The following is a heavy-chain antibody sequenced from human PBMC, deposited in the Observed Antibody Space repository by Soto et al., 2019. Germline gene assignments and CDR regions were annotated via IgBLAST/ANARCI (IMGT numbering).Heavy chain of an antibody. D-gene: IGHD3-10*01. CDR2: ISTYNGDT. V-gene: IGHV1-18*01. Sequence: QVQLVQSGVEVKEPGASVKVSCKASGYTFTSYGISWVRQAPGQGLEWMGRISTYNGDTNYAQKLQGRVTMTTDTATSTAYMELRSLRSDDTAVYYCARAMVRGVLDYWGQGSLVTVSS. CDR1: GYTFTSYG. J-gene: IGHJ4*02. CDR3: ARAMVRGVLDY.